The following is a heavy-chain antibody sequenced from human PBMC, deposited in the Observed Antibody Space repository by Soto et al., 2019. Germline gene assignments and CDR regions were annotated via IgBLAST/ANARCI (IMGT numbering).Heavy chain of an antibody. CDR1: GGSITNYY. D-gene: IGHD1-1*01. CDR2: IYYSGTT. J-gene: IGHJ4*02. CDR3: ARIQMGGHFHY. V-gene: IGHV4-59*13. Sequence: QVQLQESGPGLVKPSETLSLTCTVSGGSITNYYWTWIRQPPGKGLEWIGYIYYSGTTEYNPSLESRVTMSVDTSKNQFSLKLTSVTAADTAVYYCARIQMGGHFHYWGPGTLVTVSS.